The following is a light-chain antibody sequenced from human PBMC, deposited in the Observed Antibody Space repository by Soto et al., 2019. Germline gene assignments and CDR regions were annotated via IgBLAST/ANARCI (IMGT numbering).Light chain of an antibody. CDR2: HIS. CDR1: SSNIGAGYD. V-gene: IGLV1-40*01. Sequence: QSVLTQPPSVSGAPGQRVTISCTGSSSNIGAGYDVHWYQQLPGTAPKLLIYHISNRPSGVPDRFSGSKSGNSASLAITGLQAEDVADYYCSSYTTSNTRQIAFGTGTRSPS. J-gene: IGLJ1*01. CDR3: SSYTTSNTRQIA.